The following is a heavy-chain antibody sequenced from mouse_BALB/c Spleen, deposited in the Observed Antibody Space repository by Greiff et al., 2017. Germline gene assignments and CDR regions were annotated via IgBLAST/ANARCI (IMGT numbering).Heavy chain of an antibody. CDR3: ARAEKLGKKGFAY. V-gene: IGHV3-2*02. CDR1: GYSITSDYA. J-gene: IGHJ3*01. Sequence: EVMLVESGPGLVKPSQSLSLTCTVTGYSITSDYAWNWIRQFPGNKLEWMGYISYSGSTSYNPSLKSRISITRDTSNNPFFLQLNSVTTEDTATYYYARAEKLGKKGFAYWGQGTLVTVSA. D-gene: IGHD4-1*01. CDR2: ISYSGST.